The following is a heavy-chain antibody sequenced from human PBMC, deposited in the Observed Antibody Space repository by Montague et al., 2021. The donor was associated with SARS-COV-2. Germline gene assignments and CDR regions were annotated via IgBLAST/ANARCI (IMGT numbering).Heavy chain of an antibody. CDR3: ARVPDVTKVSAVTIDF. J-gene: IGHJ4*01. V-gene: IGHV4-59*01. CDR1: RDSITNSH. Sequence: SETLSLTCIVSRDSITNSHWGWVRLPPGKGLEWMTYFILTGDSNLYPSLRSRITTSVDTAKNQFSLRLRSVTAADSARYFCARVPDVTKVSAVTIDFWGHGTLVTVSS. D-gene: IGHD4-11*01. CDR2: FILTGDS.